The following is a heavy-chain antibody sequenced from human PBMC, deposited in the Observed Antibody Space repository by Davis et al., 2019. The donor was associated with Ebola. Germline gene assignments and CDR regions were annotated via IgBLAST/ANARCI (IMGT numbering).Heavy chain of an antibody. CDR2: IKQDGSEK. CDR1: GFTFSSYW. Sequence: GESLKISCAASGFTFSSYWMSWVRQAPGKGLEWVANIKQDGSEKYYVDSVKGRFTISRDNAKNSLYLQMNSLRAEDTAVYYCASSHDYGDYGLDYWGQGTLVTVSS. D-gene: IGHD4-17*01. CDR3: ASSHDYGDYGLDY. J-gene: IGHJ4*02. V-gene: IGHV3-7*01.